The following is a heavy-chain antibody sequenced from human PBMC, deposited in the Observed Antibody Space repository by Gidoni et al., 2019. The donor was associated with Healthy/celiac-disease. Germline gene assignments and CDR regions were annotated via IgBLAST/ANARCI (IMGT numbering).Heavy chain of an antibody. Sequence: QVQLVQSGAEVKKPGSSVQVSCKASGGTVSSYAISWVRQAPGQGLEWMGGIIPSFVTANYAQKFQGRVTITADDSTSTAYMELSSLRSEDTAVYYCARALPCSGGSCSGGREYYYYGMDVWGQGTTVTVSS. CDR3: ARALPCSGGSCSGGREYYYYGMDV. D-gene: IGHD2-15*01. CDR2: IIPSFVTA. J-gene: IGHJ6*02. CDR1: GGTVSSYA. V-gene: IGHV1-69*01.